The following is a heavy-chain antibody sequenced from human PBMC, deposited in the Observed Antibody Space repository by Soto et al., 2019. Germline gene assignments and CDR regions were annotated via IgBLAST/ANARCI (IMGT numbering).Heavy chain of an antibody. Sequence: QITLKESGPALVKPTQTLTLTCTFSGFSLSTSGVGVGWIRQPPGEALEWLALIYWDDYKHFSPSLESRLTIPKDTSKNQVVLTMTNMDPVDTATYYCVHKGGGDRILDYWGQGTLVTVSS. CDR3: VHKGGGDRILDY. J-gene: IGHJ4*02. D-gene: IGHD3-16*01. CDR2: IYWDDYK. CDR1: GFSLSTSGVG. V-gene: IGHV2-5*02.